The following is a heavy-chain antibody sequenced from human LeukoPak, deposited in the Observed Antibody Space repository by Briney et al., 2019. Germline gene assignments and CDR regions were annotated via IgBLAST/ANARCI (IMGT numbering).Heavy chain of an antibody. D-gene: IGHD1-26*01. V-gene: IGHV3-30-3*01. CDR3: VVGRNYFDY. J-gene: IGHJ4*02. CDR2: ISYDGSNK. Sequence: GGSLRLSCAASGFTFSGYPIHWVRQAPGKGLEWVAVISYDGSNKYYADSVKGRFTISRDNSKNTLYLQMNSLRAEDTAVYYCVVGRNYFDYWGQGTLVTVSS. CDR1: GFTFSGYP.